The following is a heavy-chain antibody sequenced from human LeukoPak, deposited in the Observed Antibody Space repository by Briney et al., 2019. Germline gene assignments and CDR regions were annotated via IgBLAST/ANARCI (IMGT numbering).Heavy chain of an antibody. J-gene: IGHJ4*02. CDR2: IYTSGST. CDR3: ARALSGSYSYYFDY. V-gene: IGHV4-61*02. Sequence: PSETLSLTCTVSGDSIGSGSYYWSWIRQPAGKGLEWIGRIYTSGSTNYNPSLKSRVTISVDTSKNQFSLKLSSVTAADTAVYYCARALSGSYSYYFDYWGQGTLVTVSS. CDR1: GDSIGSGSYY. D-gene: IGHD1-26*01.